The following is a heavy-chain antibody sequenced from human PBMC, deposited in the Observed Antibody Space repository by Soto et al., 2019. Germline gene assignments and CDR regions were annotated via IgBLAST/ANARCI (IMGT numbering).Heavy chain of an antibody. J-gene: IGHJ4*02. CDR1: GYSFPNYW. V-gene: IGHV5-51*01. D-gene: IGHD5-18*01. CDR3: ARGRSVDTAMAFDY. Sequence: GESLKISCKASGYSFPNYWIAWVRQMPGKGLEWMGIIYPDDSDTRYSPSFQGQVTISADKSITTAYLQWSSLKASDTAIYYCARGRSVDTAMAFDYWGQGTLVTVSS. CDR2: IYPDDSDT.